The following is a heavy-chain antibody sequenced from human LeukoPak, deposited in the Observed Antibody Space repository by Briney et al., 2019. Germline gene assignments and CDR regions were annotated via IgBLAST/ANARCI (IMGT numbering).Heavy chain of an antibody. D-gene: IGHD6-19*01. V-gene: IGHV3-23*01. CDR3: AKTPISYSSGWHFDY. CDR2: ISGSGGST. J-gene: IGHJ4*02. CDR1: GFTFSSYA. Sequence: GGSLRLSCAASGFTFSSYAMSWVRQAPGKGLEWVSAISGSGGSTYCADSVKGRFTISRDNSKNTLYLQMNSLRAEDTAVYYCAKTPISYSSGWHFDYWGQGTLVTVSS.